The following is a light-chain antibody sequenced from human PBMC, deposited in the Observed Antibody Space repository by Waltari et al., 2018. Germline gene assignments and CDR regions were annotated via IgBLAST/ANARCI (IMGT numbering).Light chain of an antibody. CDR3: QQYYSRRT. J-gene: IGKJ1*01. CDR1: QSLLYNSNDKNY. CDR2: GAS. Sequence: DIVMTQSPDSLAVSLGERATINCKSSQSLLYNSNDKNYLAWYKQQPGQPPQLLIYGASTRHAGVPDRVSGSGSATDFTLTISSLQAGDVAVYYCQQYYSRRTFGQGTKVEIK. V-gene: IGKV4-1*01.